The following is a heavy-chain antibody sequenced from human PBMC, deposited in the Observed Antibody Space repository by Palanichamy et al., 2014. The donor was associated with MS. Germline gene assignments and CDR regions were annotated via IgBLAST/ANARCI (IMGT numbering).Heavy chain of an antibody. Sequence: SCAASGLTFSGSAIHRVRQASGNGLEWVGRIRSKGDNYATAYAESVTGRFTISRDDSKNTAYLQMNSLKTEDTAVYYCTRLDDGLRGAPFDSWGQGTLVTVSS. CDR3: TRLDDGLRGAPFDS. J-gene: IGHJ4*02. D-gene: IGHD3-3*01. CDR2: IRSKGDNYAT. V-gene: IGHV3-73*01. CDR1: GLTFSGSA.